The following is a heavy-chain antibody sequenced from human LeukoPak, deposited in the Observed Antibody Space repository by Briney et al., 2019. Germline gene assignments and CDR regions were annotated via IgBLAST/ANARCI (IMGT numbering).Heavy chain of an antibody. V-gene: IGHV3-23*01. Sequence: PGGSLRLSCAASGFTFSSYAMSWVRQAPGKGLEWVSAISGSGGSTYYADSVKGRFTISRDNSKNTLYLQMNSLRAEDTAVYYCVKVGYFDWLLTFDYWGQGTLVTVSS. CDR1: GFTFSSYA. D-gene: IGHD3-9*01. CDR3: VKVGYFDWLLTFDY. J-gene: IGHJ4*02. CDR2: ISGSGGST.